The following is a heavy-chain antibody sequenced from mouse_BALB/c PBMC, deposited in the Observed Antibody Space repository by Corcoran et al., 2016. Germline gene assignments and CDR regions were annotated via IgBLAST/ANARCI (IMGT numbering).Heavy chain of an antibody. Sequence: EVQLQQSGAELVKPGASVKLSCTASGFNIKDTYMHWVKQRPEQGLEWIGRIDPANGNTKYDPKFQGKATITADTSSNTAYLQLSSLTSEDTSVYYCARWDRYFDVWGAGTTVTVSS. CDR1: GFNIKDTY. CDR2: IDPANGNT. V-gene: IGHV14-3*02. D-gene: IGHD4-1*01. CDR3: ARWDRYFDV. J-gene: IGHJ1*01.